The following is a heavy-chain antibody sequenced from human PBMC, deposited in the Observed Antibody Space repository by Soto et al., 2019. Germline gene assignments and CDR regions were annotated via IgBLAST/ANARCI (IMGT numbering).Heavy chain of an antibody. CDR1: GYTFTSYD. V-gene: IGHV1-8*01. CDR2: MKPNSGNT. CDR3: ARSYYGDYAGGIDY. D-gene: IGHD4-17*01. J-gene: IGHJ4*02. Sequence: QVQLVQSGAEVKKPGASVKVSCKASGYTFTSYDINWVRQATGQGLEWMGWMKPNSGNTGYAQKFQGIGTMSRNTSISTAYMELNSLRSEDTAVYYCARSYYGDYAGGIDYWCQGTLVTVSS.